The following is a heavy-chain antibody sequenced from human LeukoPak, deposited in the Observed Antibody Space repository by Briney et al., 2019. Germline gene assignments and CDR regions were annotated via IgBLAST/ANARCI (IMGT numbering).Heavy chain of an antibody. CDR3: AKDSDIVVVPAAMSG. V-gene: IGHV3-30*18. D-gene: IGHD2-2*01. J-gene: IGHJ4*02. CDR2: ISYEGSDK. Sequence: PGGSLRLSCAASGFTFRNYSMHWVRQAPGKGLEWVAVISYEGSDKYYADSVKGRFTISRDNSKNTLYLQMNSLRAEDTAVYYCAKDSDIVVVPAAMSGWGQGTLVTVSS. CDR1: GFTFRNYS.